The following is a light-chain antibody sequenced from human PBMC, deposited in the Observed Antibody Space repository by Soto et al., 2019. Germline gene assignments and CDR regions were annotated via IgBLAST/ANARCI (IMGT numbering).Light chain of an antibody. J-gene: IGKJ5*01. CDR1: QSVSSY. Sequence: EIVLTPSPATLSLSPGERATLSCRASQSVSSYLAWYQHTPGQAPRLLIYAASIRATGIPDRFSGSGSGTDFALTISRLEPEDFAIYYCQQSHNSFTFGQGTRLEIK. CDR3: QQSHNSFT. CDR2: AAS. V-gene: IGKV3-20*01.